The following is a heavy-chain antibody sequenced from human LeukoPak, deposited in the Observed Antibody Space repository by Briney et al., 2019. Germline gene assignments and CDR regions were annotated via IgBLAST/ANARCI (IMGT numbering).Heavy chain of an antibody. D-gene: IGHD3-22*01. CDR2: INPNSGGT. V-gene: IGHV1-2*02. CDR1: GYTFTGYY. Sequence: GASVKVSCKASGYTFTGYYMHWVRQAPGQGLEWMGWINPNSGGTNYAQKFQGRVTMTKDTSISTAYMELSRLRSDDTAVYYCAPVDYYDSSGYHAFDIWGQGTMVTVSS. CDR3: APVDYYDSSGYHAFDI. J-gene: IGHJ3*02.